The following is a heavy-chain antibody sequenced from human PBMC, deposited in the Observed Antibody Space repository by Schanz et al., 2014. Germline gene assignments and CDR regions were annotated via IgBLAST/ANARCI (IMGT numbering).Heavy chain of an antibody. J-gene: IGHJ4*02. Sequence: VELVESGGGLVKPGGSLRLSCAPSGFTFSIYGMSWVRQAPGKGLEWVSRMIGSGSSVFYADSVKGRFTISRDNLKNTVYLQMNSLRAGDTAVYYCAKDGRLPYYGTGSDFDYWGQGTLVAVSS. CDR2: MIGSGSSV. V-gene: IGHV3-23*04. D-gene: IGHD3-22*01. CDR1: GFTFSIYG. CDR3: AKDGRLPYYGTGSDFDY.